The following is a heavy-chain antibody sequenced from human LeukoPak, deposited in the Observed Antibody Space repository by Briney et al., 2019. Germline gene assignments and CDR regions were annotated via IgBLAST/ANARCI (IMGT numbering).Heavy chain of an antibody. Sequence: GASVKVSCKASGYTFTGYYMHWVRQAPGQGLEWMGWINPNSGGTNYAQKFQGRVTMTRDTSISTAYMELSRLRSDDTAVYYCARYPCSIVGATDGIYHWGQGTLVTVSS. CDR1: GYTFTGYY. V-gene: IGHV1-2*02. D-gene: IGHD1-26*01. CDR3: ARYPCSIVGATDGIYH. CDR2: INPNSGGT. J-gene: IGHJ4*02.